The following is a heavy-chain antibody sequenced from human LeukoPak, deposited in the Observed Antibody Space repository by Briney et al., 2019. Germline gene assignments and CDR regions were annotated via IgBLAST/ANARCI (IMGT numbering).Heavy chain of an antibody. D-gene: IGHD5-12*01. CDR2: IYTSGST. J-gene: IGHJ4*02. CDR1: GGSISSGSYY. V-gene: IGHV4-61*02. CDR3: ASSSTGGYSGYEYFDY. Sequence: PSETLSLTCTVSGGSISSGSYYWSWIRQPAGKGLEWIGRIYTSGSTNYNPSLKSRVTISVDTSKNQFSLKLSSVTAADTAVYYCASSSTGGYSGYEYFDYWGQGTLVTVSS.